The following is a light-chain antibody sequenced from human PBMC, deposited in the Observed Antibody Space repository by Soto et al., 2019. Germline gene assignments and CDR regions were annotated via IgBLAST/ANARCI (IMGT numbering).Light chain of an antibody. V-gene: IGLV2-14*01. CDR3: TSFTSSSTLYA. J-gene: IGLJ1*01. CDR2: DVS. CDR1: GSDVGAYNY. Sequence: QSALTQPASVSGSPGQSITIPCTGTGSDVGAYNYVSWYQQHPDKAPKLMIYDVSDRPSGVSNRFSGSKSGNTASLTISGLQAEDEADYYCTSFTSSSTLYAFGAGTKLTVL.